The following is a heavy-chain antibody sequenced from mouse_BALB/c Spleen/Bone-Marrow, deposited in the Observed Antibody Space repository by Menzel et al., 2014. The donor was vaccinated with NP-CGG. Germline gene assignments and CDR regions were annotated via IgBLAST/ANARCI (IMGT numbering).Heavy chain of an antibody. D-gene: IGHD2-14*01. V-gene: IGHV1S56*01. CDR3: ARGDYYRSPMDY. Sequence: QVQLQQSGPELVKPGSSVRISCKASGYTSTSYYIHWVKQRPGQGLEWIGWIYPGNVNTNYNEKFEDKATLTADKSSSTAYMHLGSLTSEDSAVYFCARGDYYRSPMDYWGQGTSVTVSS. J-gene: IGHJ4*01. CDR1: GYTSTSYY. CDR2: IYPGNVNT.